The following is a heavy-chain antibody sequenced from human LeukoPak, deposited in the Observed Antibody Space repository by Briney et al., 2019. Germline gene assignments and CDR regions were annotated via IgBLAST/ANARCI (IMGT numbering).Heavy chain of an antibody. V-gene: IGHV4-4*07. CDR3: ARIPSGSYNQYDY. CDR2: IYTSGST. CDR1: GGSISSYD. Sequence: SETLSLTCTVSGGSISSYDWGWIRQPAGKGLEWIGRIYTSGSTNYNPSLKSRVTMSVDTSKNQFSLYLSSVTAADTAVYHCARIPSGSYNQYDYWGQGTLVTVSS. D-gene: IGHD1-26*01. J-gene: IGHJ4*02.